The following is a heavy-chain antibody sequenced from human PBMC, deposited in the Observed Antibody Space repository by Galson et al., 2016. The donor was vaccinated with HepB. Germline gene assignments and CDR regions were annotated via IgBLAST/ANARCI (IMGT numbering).Heavy chain of an antibody. D-gene: IGHD3-16*01. J-gene: IGHJ5*02. Sequence: SLRLSCAASGFTFDDSAMHWVRQPPGKGLEWVSGITWNSDNIGYGESVKGRFSISRDNAKNTLYLQMNSLRAEDTAVYYCAKIREGGPWGQGTLVTVSS. CDR3: AKIREGGP. V-gene: IGHV3-9*01. CDR2: ITWNSDNI. CDR1: GFTFDDSA.